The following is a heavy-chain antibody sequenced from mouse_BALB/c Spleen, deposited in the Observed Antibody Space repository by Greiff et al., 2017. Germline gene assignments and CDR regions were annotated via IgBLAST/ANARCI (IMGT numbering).Heavy chain of an antibody. CDR3: AKRSYDYDGAWFAY. Sequence: QVQLKESGAELVRPGSSVKISCKASGYAFSSYWMNWVKQRPGQGLEWIGQIYPGDGDTNYNGKFKGKATLTADKSSSTAYMQLSSLTSEDSAVYFCAKRSYDYDGAWFAYWGQGTLVTVSA. V-gene: IGHV1-80*01. CDR2: IYPGDGDT. CDR1: GYAFSSYW. J-gene: IGHJ3*01. D-gene: IGHD2-4*01.